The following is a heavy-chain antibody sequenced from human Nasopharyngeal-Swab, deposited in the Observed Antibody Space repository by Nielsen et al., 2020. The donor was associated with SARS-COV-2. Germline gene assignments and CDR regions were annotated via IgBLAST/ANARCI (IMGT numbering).Heavy chain of an antibody. CDR2: VPLGVDIR. CDR3: AREGESSGHAGSFDI. J-gene: IGHJ3*02. V-gene: IGHV3-30-3*01. D-gene: IGHD6-19*01. Sequence: GESLKISCEVSGITFRTSIWHWVRQAPGKGLEWVALVPLGVDIRQYADSVKGRFTISRYNSQNTVSLQMNSLRVADTAVYYCAREGESSGHAGSFDIWGQGTMVTVSS. CDR1: GITFRTSI.